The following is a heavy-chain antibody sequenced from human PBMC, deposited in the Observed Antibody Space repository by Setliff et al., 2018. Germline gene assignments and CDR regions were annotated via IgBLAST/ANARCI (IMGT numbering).Heavy chain of an antibody. J-gene: IGHJ4*02. V-gene: IGHV4-61*10. Sequence: TSETLSLTCTVTGGSFDSGTHYWSWIRQPAGKVPEWIGLIQGTGNTNYNPSLQSRATISIDTSKNQISLKLTSVTAADTAVYFCARDPGFHSGTWCLGDWGQGTQVTVSS. CDR3: ARDPGFHSGTWCLGD. CDR1: GGSFDSGTHY. D-gene: IGHD2-8*01. CDR2: IQGTGNT.